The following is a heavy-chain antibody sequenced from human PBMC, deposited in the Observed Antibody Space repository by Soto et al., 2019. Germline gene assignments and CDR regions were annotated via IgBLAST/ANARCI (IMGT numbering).Heavy chain of an antibody. V-gene: IGHV3-30*18. CDR1: GFTFSSHG. Sequence: MQLVETGGGVVQPGRSLRLSCAASGFTFSSHGMHWIRQAPGKGLEWVAVIPYDGSHQYYADSVKGRFSISRDNSKNTLYLQMNSLRAEDTAVYYCAKLRVLEWEVQESDYWGQGTLVSVSS. D-gene: IGHD3-3*01. CDR3: AKLRVLEWEVQESDY. CDR2: IPYDGSHQ. J-gene: IGHJ4*02.